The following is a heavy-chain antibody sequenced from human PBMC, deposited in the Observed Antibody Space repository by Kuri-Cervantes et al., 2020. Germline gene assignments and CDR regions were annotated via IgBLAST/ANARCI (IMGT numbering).Heavy chain of an antibody. J-gene: IGHJ4*02. Sequence: LSLTCAASGFTFSDYYMSWIRQAPGKGLEWVSYISSSGSTIYYADSVKGRFTISRDNAKNSLYLQMNSLRAEDTAVYYCARDRLRGTSCMGYWGQGTLVTVSS. CDR2: ISSSGSTI. CDR1: GFTFSDYY. V-gene: IGHV3-11*01. D-gene: IGHD2-2*01. CDR3: ARDRLRGTSCMGY.